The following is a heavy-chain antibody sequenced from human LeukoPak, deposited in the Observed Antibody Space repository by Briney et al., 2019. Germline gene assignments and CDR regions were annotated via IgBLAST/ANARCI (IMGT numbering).Heavy chain of an antibody. CDR1: GYTLTELS. D-gene: IGHD3-22*01. Sequence: ASVKVSCKVSGYTLTELSMHWVRQAPGKGLEWMGGFDPEDGVTIYAQKFQGRVTMTEDTSTDTAYMELSSLRSEDTAVYYCATDALYDSSGYSNFDYWGQGTLVTVSS. CDR3: ATDALYDSSGYSNFDY. CDR2: FDPEDGVT. V-gene: IGHV1-24*01. J-gene: IGHJ4*02.